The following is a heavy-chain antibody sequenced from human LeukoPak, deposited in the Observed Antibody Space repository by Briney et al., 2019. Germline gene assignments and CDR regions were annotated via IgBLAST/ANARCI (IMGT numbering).Heavy chain of an antibody. CDR3: ARYGSGSRGCLDY. CDR2: NYSGGNT. CDR1: GFTVSSNH. Sequence: PGGSLRLSCADSGFTVSSNHMSWVRQAPGKGLEWVAVNYSGGNTYYADSVKGRFTISRDNSKTTLYLQMNSLRAEDTAVYDCARYGSGSRGCLDYWGQGTLVTVSS. J-gene: IGHJ4*02. V-gene: IGHV3-66*01. D-gene: IGHD3-10*01.